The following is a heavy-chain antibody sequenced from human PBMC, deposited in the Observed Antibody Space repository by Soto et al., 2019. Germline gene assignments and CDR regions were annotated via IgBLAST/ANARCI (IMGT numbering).Heavy chain of an antibody. CDR2: ISAYNGNT. J-gene: IGHJ4*02. V-gene: IGHV1-18*01. D-gene: IGHD2-8*01. CDR1: GYTFTSYG. CDR3: AREVSAFVY. Sequence: QVQLVQSGAEVKKPGASVKVSCKASGYTFTSYGISWVRQAPGQGLEWMGWISAYNGNTNYPQKLQGRVTMTTDTSSQTAYMKLRSLRTNETAVYYSAREVSAFVYWGQGTLVTVSS.